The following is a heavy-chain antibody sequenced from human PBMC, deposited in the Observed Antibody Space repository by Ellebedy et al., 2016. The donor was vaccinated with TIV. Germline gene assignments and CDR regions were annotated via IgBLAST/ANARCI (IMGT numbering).Heavy chain of an antibody. CDR3: ARDAPLRYCSGGSCYLNY. V-gene: IGHV3-30-3*01. D-gene: IGHD2-15*01. CDR2: ISYDGSNK. J-gene: IGHJ4*02. Sequence: GESLKISXAASGFTFSSYAMHWVRQAPGKGLEWVAVISYDGSNKYYADSVKGRFTISRDNSKNTLYLQMNSLRAEDTAVYYCARDAPLRYCSGGSCYLNYWGQGTLVTVSS. CDR1: GFTFSSYA.